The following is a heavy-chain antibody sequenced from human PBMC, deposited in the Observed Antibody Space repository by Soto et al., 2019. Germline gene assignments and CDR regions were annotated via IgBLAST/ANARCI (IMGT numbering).Heavy chain of an antibody. D-gene: IGHD6-13*01. Sequence: QITLKASGPTMVKPTQTLTLTCTFSGCSLSTSGVGVGWISQPPGPALEWLALIYWEDDKRYSPSLKSRLTITKDTSNNQGVLTMTNMNPVDTATYCWEHSKVPSYSSSWYIPNCFDTWGQGTLVTVSS. CDR1: GCSLSTSGVG. CDR2: IYWEDDK. CDR3: EHSKVPSYSSSWYIPNCFDT. J-gene: IGHJ5*02. V-gene: IGHV2-5*02.